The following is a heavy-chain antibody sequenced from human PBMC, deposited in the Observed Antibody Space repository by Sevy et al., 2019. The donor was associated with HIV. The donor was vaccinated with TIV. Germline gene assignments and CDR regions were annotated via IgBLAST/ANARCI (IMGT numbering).Heavy chain of an antibody. CDR1: GFTFSNYT. D-gene: IGHD3-10*01. CDR2: ISSDGVST. Sequence: GGSLRLSCSASGFTFSNYTMHWVRQAPGKGLEYVSAISSDGVSTYYADSVKGRFTISRDNSKKTLYLQMSSVRAEEKAIYYCVKYEGYDSGSYYKSYFDYWGQGTLVTVSS. V-gene: IGHV3-64D*06. CDR3: VKYEGYDSGSYYKSYFDY. J-gene: IGHJ4*02.